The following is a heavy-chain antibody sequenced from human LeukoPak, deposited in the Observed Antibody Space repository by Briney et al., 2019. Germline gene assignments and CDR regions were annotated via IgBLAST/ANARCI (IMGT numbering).Heavy chain of an antibody. V-gene: IGHV1-24*01. CDR2: FDPEDGET. CDR3: ATDNGYSSGWFMAN. D-gene: IGHD6-19*01. J-gene: IGHJ4*02. CDR1: GYSLTELS. Sequence: ASVKVSCKVSGYSLTELSMHWVRQAPGKGLEWMGGFDPEDGETIYAQKLQGRVTMTEDTSTATAYMEVSSLRSEDTAVYYCATDNGYSSGWFMANWGQGTLVTVSS.